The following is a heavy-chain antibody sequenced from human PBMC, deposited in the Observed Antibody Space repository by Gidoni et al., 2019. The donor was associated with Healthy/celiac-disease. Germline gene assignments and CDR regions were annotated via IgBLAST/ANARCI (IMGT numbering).Heavy chain of an antibody. Sequence: QVQLVESGGGLVKPGGSLRLSCAASGFTFSDYYMRWIRQAPGKGLEWVSYISSSSSYTNYADSVKGRFTISRDNAKNSLYLQMNSLRAEDTAVYYCAREWARRMVRGVDYYGMDVWGQGTTVTVSS. CDR2: ISSSSSYT. D-gene: IGHD3-10*01. CDR3: AREWARRMVRGVDYYGMDV. V-gene: IGHV3-11*05. J-gene: IGHJ6*02. CDR1: GFTFSDYY.